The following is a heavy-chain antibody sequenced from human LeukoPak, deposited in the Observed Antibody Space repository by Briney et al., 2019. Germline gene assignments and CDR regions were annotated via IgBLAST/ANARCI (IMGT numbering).Heavy chain of an antibody. CDR2: IIPIFGTA. Sequence: GASVKVSCKASGYTFTSYAMHWVRQAPGQGLEWMGGIIPIFGTANYAQKFQGRVTITADESTSTAYMELSSLRSEDTAVYYCARDPRDCSSTSCYRANWFDPWGQGTLVTVSS. D-gene: IGHD2-2*02. J-gene: IGHJ5*02. V-gene: IGHV1-69*13. CDR3: ARDPRDCSSTSCYRANWFDP. CDR1: GYTFTSYA.